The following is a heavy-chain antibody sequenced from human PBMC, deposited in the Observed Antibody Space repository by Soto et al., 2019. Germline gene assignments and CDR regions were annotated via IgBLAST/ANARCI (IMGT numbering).Heavy chain of an antibody. J-gene: IGHJ6*02. Sequence: PSETLSLTCAVYGGSFSGYYWSWIRQPPGKGLEWIGEINHSGSTNYNPSLKSRVTISVDTSKNQFSLKLSSVTAADTAVYYCARVFGVGPYYYYGMDVWGQGTTVTVSS. CDR3: ARVFGVGPYYYYGMDV. V-gene: IGHV4-34*01. CDR1: GGSFSGYY. D-gene: IGHD3-3*01. CDR2: INHSGST.